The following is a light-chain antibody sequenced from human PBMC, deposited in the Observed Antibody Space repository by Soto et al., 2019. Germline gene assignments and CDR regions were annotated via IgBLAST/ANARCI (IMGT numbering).Light chain of an antibody. J-gene: IGLJ1*01. CDR2: TNT. Sequence: QSVLTQPPSASGTPGQRVTIACSGSSSNIGSNTVNWYQQLPGTAPKLRIYTNTQRPSGVPNRFSGSKSGTSASLAISGLEAEDEADYDCAAWDDSLNGLVVGTGTKLTVL. CDR1: SSNIGSNT. V-gene: IGLV1-44*01. CDR3: AAWDDSLNGLV.